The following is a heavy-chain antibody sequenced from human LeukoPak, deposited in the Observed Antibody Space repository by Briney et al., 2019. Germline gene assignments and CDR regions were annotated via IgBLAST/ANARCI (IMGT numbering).Heavy chain of an antibody. Sequence: PGGSLRLSCAASGFTFSSYGMTWVRQAPGKGLEWVSSIGGSGLDTYYPDSVKGRFFISRDNAKSTLYLQMNSLGADDTAVYFCAKEGVILGPSHFDHWGQGTLVTVSS. J-gene: IGHJ4*02. D-gene: IGHD2-21*01. CDR1: GFTFSSYG. CDR3: AKEGVILGPSHFDH. CDR2: IGGSGLDT. V-gene: IGHV3-23*01.